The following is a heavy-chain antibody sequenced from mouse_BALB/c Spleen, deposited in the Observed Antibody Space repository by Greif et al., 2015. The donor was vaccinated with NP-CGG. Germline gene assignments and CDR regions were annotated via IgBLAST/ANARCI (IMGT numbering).Heavy chain of an antibody. CDR1: GYTFTSYW. V-gene: IGHV1S81*02. J-gene: IGHJ2*01. Sequence: QVHVKQSGAELVKPGASVKLSCKASGYTFTSYWMHWVKQRPGQGLEWIGEINPSNGRTKYNEKFKSKATLTVDKSSSTAYMQLSSLTSEDSAVHYCARGSYYGYFDYWGQGTTLTVSA. CDR2: INPSNGRT. CDR3: ARGSYYGYFDY. D-gene: IGHD1-1*01.